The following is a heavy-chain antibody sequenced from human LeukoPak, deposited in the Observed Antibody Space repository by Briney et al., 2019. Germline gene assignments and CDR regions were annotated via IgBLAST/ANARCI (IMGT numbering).Heavy chain of an antibody. D-gene: IGHD3-22*01. CDR1: TSR. CDR3: ARDLWNFYDDSGYNRDFDS. CDR2: IGTYGGDT. V-gene: IGHV1-18*01. Sequence: ASVKVSCKATSRISWVRQAPGQGLEWMGWIGTYGGDTYYAQKFQGRTTVTTDTSTSTVNMELRNLRSDDTAVYYCARDLWNFYDDSGYNRDFDSWGQGTLVTVSS. J-gene: IGHJ5*01.